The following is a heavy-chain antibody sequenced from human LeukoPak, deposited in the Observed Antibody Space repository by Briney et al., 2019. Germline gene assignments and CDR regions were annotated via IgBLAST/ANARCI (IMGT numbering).Heavy chain of an antibody. CDR1: GFTFSSYA. Sequence: GGSLRLSCAASGFTFSSYAMSWVRQAPGKGLVWVSRSYSDGSSTDYADSVKGRFTISRDNAKKKLYLQVNSLRAEDTAVYYCARGPQFGNPTDEGVFDYWGQGTLVTVSS. D-gene: IGHD3-10*01. CDR3: ARGPQFGNPTDEGVFDY. J-gene: IGHJ4*02. V-gene: IGHV3-74*01. CDR2: SYSDGSST.